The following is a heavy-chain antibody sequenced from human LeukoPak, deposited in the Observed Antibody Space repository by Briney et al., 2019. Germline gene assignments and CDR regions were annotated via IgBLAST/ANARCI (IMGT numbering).Heavy chain of an antibody. CDR2: ISYDGSNK. D-gene: IGHD6-13*01. CDR3: AKDLRAAAGILDY. CDR1: GFTFSSDA. V-gene: IGHV3-30*04. Sequence: GGSLRLSCAASGFTFSSDAMHWVRQAPGKGLEWVAVISYDGSNKYYADSVKGRFTISRDNSKNTLYLQMNSLRAEDTAVYYCAKDLRAAAGILDYWGQGTLVTVSS. J-gene: IGHJ4*02.